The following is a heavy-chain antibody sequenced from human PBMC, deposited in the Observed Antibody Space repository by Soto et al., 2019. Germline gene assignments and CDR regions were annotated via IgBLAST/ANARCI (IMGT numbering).Heavy chain of an antibody. J-gene: IGHJ4*02. CDR3: ARERGA. V-gene: IGHV1-46*01. CDR1: GYTFTDYR. CDR2: INPSGGST. Sequence: QVQLVQSGAEVKEPGASVKVSCKASGYTFTDYRMHWVRQAPGQGLEWMGMINPSGGSTTYAQKFXGXXTMTRDTSTTKVYMELSSLRSGDTAGYYCARERGAWGQGTLVTVSS. D-gene: IGHD1-26*01.